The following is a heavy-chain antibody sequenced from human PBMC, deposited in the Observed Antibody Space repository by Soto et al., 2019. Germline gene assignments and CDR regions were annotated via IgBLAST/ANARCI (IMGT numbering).Heavy chain of an antibody. J-gene: IGHJ4*02. CDR2: VSAYTGQT. CDR1: GYTFSGYA. Sequence: QVQLVQSGAEVKKPGASVKVSCKASGYTFSGYAIGWVRQAPGQGLAWMGWVSAYTGQTDCAQNLPGRVSRTTDSSTGTADMELRSLTSDDSAVYYCARPSGSYGDYAWSLVYWGQGTLVTVSS. D-gene: IGHD4-17*01. CDR3: ARPSGSYGDYAWSLVY. V-gene: IGHV1-18*01.